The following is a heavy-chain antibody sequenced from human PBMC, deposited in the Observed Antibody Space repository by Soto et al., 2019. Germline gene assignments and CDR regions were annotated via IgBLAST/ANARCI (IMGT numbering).Heavy chain of an antibody. CDR3: ASSYGGNSFYYYGMDV. V-gene: IGHV4-59*08. CDR2: IYYSGST. CDR1: GGSISSYY. J-gene: IGHJ6*02. Sequence: SETLSLTCTVSGGSISSYYWSWIRQPPGKGLEWIGYIYYSGSTYYNPSLKSRVTISVDTSKNQFSLKLSSVTAADTAVYYCASSYGGNSFYYYGMDVWGQGTTVTVSS. D-gene: IGHD4-17*01.